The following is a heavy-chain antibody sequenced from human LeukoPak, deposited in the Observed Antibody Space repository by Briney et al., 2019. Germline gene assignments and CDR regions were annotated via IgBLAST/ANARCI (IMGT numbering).Heavy chain of an antibody. V-gene: IGHV4-59*01. J-gene: IGHJ4*02. CDR3: ARGYYYFDY. CDR2: IYYSGSV. Sequence: PSETLSLTCIVSGDSINSDYRNWIRQPPGKGLEWIGYIYYSGSVNYNPSLKSRVTISVDTSKRQFSLKLSSVTAADTAVYYCARGYYYFDYWGQGTLVTVSS. CDR1: GDSINSDY. D-gene: IGHD2-21*01.